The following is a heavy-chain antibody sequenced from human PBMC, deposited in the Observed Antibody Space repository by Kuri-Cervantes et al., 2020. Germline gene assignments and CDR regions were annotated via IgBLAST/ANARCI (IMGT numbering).Heavy chain of an antibody. D-gene: IGHD3-10*01. CDR2: INHSGST. CDR1: GGSFSGYY. J-gene: IGHJ5*02. V-gene: IGHV4-34*01. CDR3: ASGVQGVPGEALDP. Sequence: SETLSLTCAVYGGSFSGYYWSWIRQPPGKGLEWIGEINHSGSTNYNPSPKSRVTISVDTSKNQFSLKLSSVTAADTAVYYCASGVQGVPGEALDPWGQGTLVTVSS.